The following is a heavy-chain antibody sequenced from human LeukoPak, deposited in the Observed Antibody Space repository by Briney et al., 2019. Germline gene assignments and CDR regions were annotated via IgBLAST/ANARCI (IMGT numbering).Heavy chain of an antibody. CDR3: ARAIIAVAGFDY. V-gene: IGHV1-46*01. CDR1: GYTFTSYY. CDR2: INPSGGST. Sequence: ASVKVSCKASGYTFTSYYMHWVRQAPGQGLEWMGIINPSGGSTSYAQKFQGRVTMTRDTSTSTVYMELSSLRSGDTAVYYCARAIIAVAGFDYWGQGTLVTVSS. J-gene: IGHJ4*02. D-gene: IGHD6-19*01.